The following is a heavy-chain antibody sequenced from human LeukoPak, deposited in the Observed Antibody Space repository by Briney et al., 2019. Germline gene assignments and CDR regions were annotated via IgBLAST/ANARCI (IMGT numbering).Heavy chain of an antibody. CDR2: ISGSGGST. J-gene: IGHJ4*02. D-gene: IGHD2-15*01. CDR1: GFTFSSYA. V-gene: IGHV3-23*01. CDR3: AKTIGSQVAVL. Sequence: GGSLRLSCAASGFTFSSYAMSWVRQAPGKGLEWVSAISGSGGSTYYADSVKGRFTISRGNSKNTLYLQMNSLRAEDTAVYYCAKTIGSQVAVLWGQGTLVTVSS.